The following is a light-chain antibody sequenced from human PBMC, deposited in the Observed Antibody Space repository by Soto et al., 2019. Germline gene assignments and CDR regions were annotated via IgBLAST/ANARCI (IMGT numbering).Light chain of an antibody. Sequence: DIQMTQSPSTLSGSVGDRVTITCRASQTISSWLDWYHQKPGKAPKLLIYKASTLRSGVPSRFSGSGSGTEFTINISSLQPDDFATYYCQHYNSYSEAFGQGTKVELK. CDR3: QHYNSYSEA. V-gene: IGKV1-5*03. CDR2: KAS. CDR1: QTISSW. J-gene: IGKJ1*01.